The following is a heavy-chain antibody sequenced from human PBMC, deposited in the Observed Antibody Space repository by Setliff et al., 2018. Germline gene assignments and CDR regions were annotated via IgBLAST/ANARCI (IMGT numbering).Heavy chain of an antibody. CDR3: ARTHSIIKIFGVVSLLYHMDV. Sequence: SETLSLTCDVSGGSVSSSSWWTWVRQPPGKGLEWIGQIYHGGNTRYNPSLKSRLTMSIDKSKNQVSLELSSVTTADTAVYYCARTHSIIKIFGVVSLLYHMDVWGTGTTVTVSS. CDR1: GGSVSSSSW. J-gene: IGHJ6*03. CDR2: IYHGGNT. D-gene: IGHD3-3*01. V-gene: IGHV4-4*02.